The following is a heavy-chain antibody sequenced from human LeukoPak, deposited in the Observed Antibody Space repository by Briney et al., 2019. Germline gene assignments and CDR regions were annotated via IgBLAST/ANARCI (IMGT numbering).Heavy chain of an antibody. CDR1: GVTLSNYA. Sequence: GGSLRLSCVASGVTLSNYAMSWARQAPGKGLEWVSGISSSGSGGNTYYADSVKGRFTISRDSSRNTLFLHMNTLRAEDTAIYYCAKDRTVGASYWYFDFWGRGTLVTVSS. J-gene: IGHJ2*01. V-gene: IGHV3-23*01. D-gene: IGHD1-26*01. CDR2: ISSSGSGGNT. CDR3: AKDRTVGASYWYFDF.